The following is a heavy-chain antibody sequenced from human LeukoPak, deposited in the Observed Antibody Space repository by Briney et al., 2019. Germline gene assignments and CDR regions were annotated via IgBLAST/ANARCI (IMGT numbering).Heavy chain of an antibody. CDR1: GFTFSSYS. V-gene: IGHV3-21*01. J-gene: IGHJ5*02. Sequence: GGSLRLSCTASGFTFSSYSMNWVRQAPGKGLEWVSSITSSSDYIYYADSVKRRFTISRDNAENSLHLQMNSLRADDTAVYYCAREFKSGYGMWAWGQGTLVTVSS. CDR3: AREFKSGYGMWA. D-gene: IGHD5-18*01. CDR2: ITSSSDYI.